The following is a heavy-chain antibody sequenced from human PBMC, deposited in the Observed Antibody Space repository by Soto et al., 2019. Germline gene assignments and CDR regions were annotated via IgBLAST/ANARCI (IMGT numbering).Heavy chain of an antibody. Sequence: QVQLVQSGAEVKKPGSSVKVSCKASGGTFSSYTISWVRQAPGQGLEWMGRIIPILGIANYAQKFQGRVTITADKSATTAYMELSSLRSVDTAVYYCARGPGYCSGGSCYLYWFDPWGQGTLVTVSS. D-gene: IGHD2-15*01. CDR1: GGTFSSYT. CDR3: ARGPGYCSGGSCYLYWFDP. CDR2: IIPILGIA. J-gene: IGHJ5*02. V-gene: IGHV1-69*02.